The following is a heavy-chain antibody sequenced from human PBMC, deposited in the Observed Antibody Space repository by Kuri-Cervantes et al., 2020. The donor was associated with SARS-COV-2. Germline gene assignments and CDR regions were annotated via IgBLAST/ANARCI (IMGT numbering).Heavy chain of an antibody. D-gene: IGHD1-14*01. CDR3: ASINRGARQEAGDY. J-gene: IGHJ4*02. CDR2: ISSSSGYI. V-gene: IGHV3-21*01. Sequence: GGSLRLSCAASGFTFSSYSMNWVRQAPGKGLEWVSSISSSSGYIYYADSVKGRFTISRDNAKNSLYLQMNSLRAEDTAVYYCASINRGARQEAGDYWGQGTLVTVSS. CDR1: GFTFSSYS.